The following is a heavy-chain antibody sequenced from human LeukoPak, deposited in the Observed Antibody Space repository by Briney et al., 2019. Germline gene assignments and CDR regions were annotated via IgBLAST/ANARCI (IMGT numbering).Heavy chain of an antibody. D-gene: IGHD1-1*01. CDR3: VTRGTTATKYLEY. Sequence: GGSLRLSCAASGFTFSSYVMTWVRQAPDIGLEWVSTISAGGVTTYYADSVKGRFTISRDNSKNTLHLHMNSLRVGDAAVYYCVTRGTTATKYLEYWGQGTLVTVSS. CDR1: GFTFSSYV. V-gene: IGHV3-23*01. J-gene: IGHJ4*02. CDR2: ISAGGVTT.